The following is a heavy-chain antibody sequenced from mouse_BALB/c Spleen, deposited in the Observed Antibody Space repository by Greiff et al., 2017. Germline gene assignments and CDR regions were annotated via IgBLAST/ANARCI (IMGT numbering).Heavy chain of an antibody. CDR3: AREEGNYFDY. CDR2: IDPENGNT. V-gene: IGHV14-1*02. Sequence: EVQLQQSGAELVRPGALVKLSCKASGFNIKDYYMHWVKQRPEQGLEWIGWIDPENGNTIYDPKFQDKASITADTSSNTAYLQLSSLTSEDTAVYYCAREEGNYFDYWGQGTTLTVSS. CDR1: GFNIKDYY. J-gene: IGHJ2*01.